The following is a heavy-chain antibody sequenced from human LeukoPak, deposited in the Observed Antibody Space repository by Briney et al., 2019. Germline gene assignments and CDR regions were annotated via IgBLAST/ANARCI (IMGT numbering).Heavy chain of an antibody. Sequence: GGSLRLSCAASGFTFSSYAMSWVRQAPGKGLEWVSAISGSGGSTYYADSVKGRFTISRDNSKNTLYLQMNSLRAEDTAVYYCAKDLLRQSYNYFNWRTRTAFDYWGQGTLVTVSS. CDR1: GFTFSSYA. CDR2: ISGSGGST. D-gene: IGHD3-9*01. CDR3: AKDLLRQSYNYFNWRTRTAFDY. V-gene: IGHV3-23*01. J-gene: IGHJ4*02.